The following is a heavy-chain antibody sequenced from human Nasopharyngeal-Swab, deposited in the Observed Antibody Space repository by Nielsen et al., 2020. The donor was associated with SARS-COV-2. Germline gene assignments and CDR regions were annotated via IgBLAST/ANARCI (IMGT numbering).Heavy chain of an antibody. D-gene: IGHD2-15*01. Sequence: ESRKISCAASGFPFSDSAIHWVRQASGKGLEWVGRVRSKGNNYATAYSASVKGRFIIFRDDPTNTAYLQMNSLKTEDTAMYYCTRCGGGCYSGRDYWGQGTLVTVSS. CDR3: TRCGGGCYSGRDY. CDR2: VRSKGNNYAT. CDR1: GFPFSDSA. J-gene: IGHJ4*02. V-gene: IGHV3-73*01.